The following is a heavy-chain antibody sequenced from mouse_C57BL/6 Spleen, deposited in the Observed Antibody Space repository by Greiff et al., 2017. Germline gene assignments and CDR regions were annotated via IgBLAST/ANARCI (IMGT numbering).Heavy chain of an antibody. J-gene: IGHJ2*01. D-gene: IGHD2-1*01. V-gene: IGHV1-15*01. CDR2: IDPETGGT. CDR3: TRGAGYGNYVGFDY. CDR1: GYTFTDYE. Sequence: QVQLQQSGAELVRPGASVTLSCKASGYTFTDYEMHWVKQTPVHGLEWIGAIDPETGGTAYNQKFKGKAILTADKSSSTAYMELRSRTSEDSAVYYCTRGAGYGNYVGFDYWGQGTTLTVAS.